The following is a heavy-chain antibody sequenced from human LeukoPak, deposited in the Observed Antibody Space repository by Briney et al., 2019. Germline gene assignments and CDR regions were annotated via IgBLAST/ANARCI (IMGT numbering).Heavy chain of an antibody. CDR1: GGTFSSYA. CDR2: IIPILGIA. J-gene: IGHJ4*02. CDR3: ARSYDYVWGSYTFDY. Sequence: SVKVSCKASGGTFSSYAISWVRQAPGQGLEWMGRIIPILGIANYAQKFQGRVTITADKSTSTAYMELSSLRSEDAAVYYCARSYDYVWGSYTFDYWGQGTLVTVSS. V-gene: IGHV1-69*04. D-gene: IGHD3-16*01.